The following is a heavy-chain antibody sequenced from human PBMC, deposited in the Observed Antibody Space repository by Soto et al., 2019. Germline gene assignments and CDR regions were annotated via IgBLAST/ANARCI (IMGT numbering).Heavy chain of an antibody. Sequence: EVQLVVGGGLVKPGGSLRLSCAASGFTFSSHNIYWFRQPPGKGLEWVSSIGTSDSSIYYVDSVRGRFTISKDNAKNSVYLQMASLRADDTAIYHCARELSTMLRAYNWGQGTLVTVSS. D-gene: IGHD3-10*01. CDR3: ARELSTMLRAYN. CDR2: IGTSDSSI. CDR1: GFTFSSHN. J-gene: IGHJ4*02. V-gene: IGHV3-21*02.